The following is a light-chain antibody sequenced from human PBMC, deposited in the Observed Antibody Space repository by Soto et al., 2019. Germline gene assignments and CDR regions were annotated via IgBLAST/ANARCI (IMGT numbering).Light chain of an antibody. CDR1: SSDVGGYNY. Sequence: QSALTQPPSASGSPGQSVTISCTGTSSDVGGYNYVSWYQQYPGKVPNLMVYEVNKRPSGVPDRFSGSKSGNTASLTVSGLQADDEADYCTSYAGGNNVFGTGTKVTVL. CDR3: TSYAGGNNV. V-gene: IGLV2-8*01. CDR2: EVN. J-gene: IGLJ1*01.